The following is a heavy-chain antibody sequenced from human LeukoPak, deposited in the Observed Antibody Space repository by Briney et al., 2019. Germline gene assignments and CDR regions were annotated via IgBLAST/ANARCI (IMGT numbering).Heavy chain of an antibody. CDR3: ARGLYGSGSYYNDEFDP. Sequence: ASVKVSCKASGYTFTSYDINWVRQATGQGLEWMGWMNPNSGNTGYAQKFQGRVTMTRNTSISTAYMELSSLRSEDTAVYYCARGLYGSGSYYNDEFDPWGQGTLVTVSS. CDR2: MNPNSGNT. V-gene: IGHV1-8*01. J-gene: IGHJ5*02. CDR1: GYTFTSYD. D-gene: IGHD3-10*01.